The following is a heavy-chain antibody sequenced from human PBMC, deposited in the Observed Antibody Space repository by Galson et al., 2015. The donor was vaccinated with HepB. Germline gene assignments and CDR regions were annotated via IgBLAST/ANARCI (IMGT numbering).Heavy chain of an antibody. V-gene: IGHV3-30*03. J-gene: IGHJ4*02. CDR3: TTGNPPIRMRASTGDFDS. Sequence: SLRLSCAASRFIFSNYGMHWVRQAPGKGLEWVAAITYDGSDKYYADSVKGRFTVSRDNSNNTLYLEMNSLRAEDTALYYCTTGNPPIRMRASTGDFDSWGQGTLVTVSS. CDR1: RFIFSNYG. D-gene: IGHD1-26*01. CDR2: ITYDGSDK.